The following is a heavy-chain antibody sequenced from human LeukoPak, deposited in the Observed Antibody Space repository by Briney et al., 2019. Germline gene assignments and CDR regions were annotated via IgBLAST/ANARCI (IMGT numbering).Heavy chain of an antibody. Sequence: SETLSLTCTVSGGSIGSYYWNWIRQPPGKGLEWIGYIYYSGSTNYNPSLKSRVTISVDTSKNQFSLKLSSVTAADTAVYYCARQGGGFWYFDLWGRGTLVTVSS. CDR1: GGSIGSYY. D-gene: IGHD6-25*01. V-gene: IGHV4-59*08. CDR2: IYYSGST. CDR3: ARQGGGFWYFDL. J-gene: IGHJ2*01.